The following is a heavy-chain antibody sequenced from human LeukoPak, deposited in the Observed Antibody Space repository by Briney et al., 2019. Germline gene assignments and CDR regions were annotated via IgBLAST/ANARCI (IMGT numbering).Heavy chain of an antibody. Sequence: SETLSLTCTVSGGSISSYSWSWLRQPAGKGLEWIGYIYYSGSTNYNPSLKSRITLSVDTSKNQFSLKLSSVTAADTAVYYCARRYSTSFDYWGQGTLVIVSS. CDR3: ARRYSTSFDY. CDR1: GGSISSYS. CDR2: IYYSGST. D-gene: IGHD6-6*01. J-gene: IGHJ4*02. V-gene: IGHV4-59*08.